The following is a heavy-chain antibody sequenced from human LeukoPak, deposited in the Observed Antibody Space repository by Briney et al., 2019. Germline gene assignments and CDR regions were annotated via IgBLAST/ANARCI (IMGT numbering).Heavy chain of an antibody. J-gene: IGHJ6*03. D-gene: IGHD3-10*01. V-gene: IGHV4-4*02. Sequence: SGTLSLTCAVSGGSISSSNWWSWVRQPPGKGLEWIGEIYHSGSTNYNPSLKSRVTISVDTSKNQFSLKLSSVTAADTAVYYCARWGGSYYYMDVWGKGTTVTVSS. CDR1: GGSISSSNW. CDR3: ARWGGSYYYMDV. CDR2: IYHSGST.